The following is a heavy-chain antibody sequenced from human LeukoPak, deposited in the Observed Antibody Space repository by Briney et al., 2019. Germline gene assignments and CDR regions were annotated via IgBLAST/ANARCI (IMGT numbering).Heavy chain of an antibody. D-gene: IGHD5-24*01. J-gene: IGHJ4*02. Sequence: TGGSLRLSCAASGFTFDDYAMHWVRQAPGKGLEWVSGINWNSGNIDYADSVKGRFTMSRDNAKNSLYLQMNSLRAEDTALYYCAKGRWLDYWGQGTLVTVSS. CDR1: GFTFDDYA. CDR2: INWNSGNI. CDR3: AKGRWLDY. V-gene: IGHV3-9*01.